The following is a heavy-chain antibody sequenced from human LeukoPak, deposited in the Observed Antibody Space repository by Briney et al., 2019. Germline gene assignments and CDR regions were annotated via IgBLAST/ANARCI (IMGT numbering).Heavy chain of an antibody. CDR1: GGSISGNY. V-gene: IGHV4-4*07. Sequence: PSETLSLTCTVSGGSISGNYWRWIRQPAGKGLEWIGRIYSSGSTNYNPSLKGRVTMSVDPSKNQLSLKLSSVTAADTAVYFCVRDAFGGVIVSWGQGTLVTVSS. D-gene: IGHD3-16*02. J-gene: IGHJ5*02. CDR2: IYSSGST. CDR3: VRDAFGGVIVS.